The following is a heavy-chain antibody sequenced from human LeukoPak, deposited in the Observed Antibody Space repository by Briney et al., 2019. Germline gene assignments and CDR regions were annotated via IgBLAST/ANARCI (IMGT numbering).Heavy chain of an antibody. D-gene: IGHD5-18*01. Sequence: SETLSLTCTVSTYSISSGYYWGWIRQPPGKGLEWIGNIYHNGNTYYNPSLKSRVTISVDTSKKQFSLKLRTATAADTAVYYCARIEAVTRGYNHAYYFDYWGQGTLVTVSS. CDR2: IYHNGNT. CDR3: ARIEAVTRGYNHAYYFDY. CDR1: TYSISSGYY. J-gene: IGHJ4*02. V-gene: IGHV4-38-2*02.